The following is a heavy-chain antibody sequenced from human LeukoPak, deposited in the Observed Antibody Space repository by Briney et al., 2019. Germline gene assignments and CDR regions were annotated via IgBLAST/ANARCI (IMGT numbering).Heavy chain of an antibody. CDR3: ASYLGGYNNWFDP. Sequence: ASVKVSCKASGYTFTSYGISWVRQAPGQGLEWMGWISAYNGNTNYAQKLQGRVTMTRDTSISTAYMELSRLRSDDTAVYYCASYLGGYNNWFDPWGQGTLVTVSS. CDR1: GYTFTSYG. D-gene: IGHD1-14*01. CDR2: ISAYNGNT. V-gene: IGHV1-18*01. J-gene: IGHJ5*02.